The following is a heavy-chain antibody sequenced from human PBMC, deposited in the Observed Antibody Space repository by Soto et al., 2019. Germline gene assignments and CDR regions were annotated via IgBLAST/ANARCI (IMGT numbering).Heavy chain of an antibody. CDR2: ITGNGDNT. V-gene: IGHV3-23*01. D-gene: IGHD3-10*01. J-gene: IGHJ6*02. Sequence: EVQLLESGGGLVQPGGSLRLSCAASGFTFSTYAMTWVRQAPGKGLQWVSAITGNGDNTYYADSVMGRFTISRDNSKNTLYLQMNSLRAEDTAVYYCASARGSGDGMDVWGQGTTVTVSS. CDR1: GFTFSTYA. CDR3: ASARGSGDGMDV.